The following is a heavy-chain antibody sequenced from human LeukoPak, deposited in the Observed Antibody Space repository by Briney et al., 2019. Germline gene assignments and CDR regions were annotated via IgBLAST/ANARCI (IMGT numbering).Heavy chain of an antibody. CDR3: ARDGGGYYDSSGYSYFDY. V-gene: IGHV3-48*01. CDR1: GFTFSTYS. D-gene: IGHD3-22*01. CDR2: IDTGTSTI. J-gene: IGHJ4*02. Sequence: GGSLRLSCAASGFTFSTYSMNWVRQAPGKGLEWVSYIDTGTSTIYYADSVKGRFTISKDNAKNSLYLQMNSLRAEDTAVYYCARDGGGYYDSSGYSYFDYWGQGTLVTVSS.